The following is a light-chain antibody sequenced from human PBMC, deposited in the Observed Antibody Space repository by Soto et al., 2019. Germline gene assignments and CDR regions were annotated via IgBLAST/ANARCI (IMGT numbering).Light chain of an antibody. CDR1: QSVGSN. V-gene: IGKV3-15*01. Sequence: EIVMTQSPATLSVSPGERVTLSCMARQSVGSNLAWYQQKPGQAPRLLIYGASTRATGIPARFSGTGSGTDFTLTINNLEPEDFAVYYCQVRTNWSIAFGRGTRLEIK. CDR2: GAS. J-gene: IGKJ5*01. CDR3: QVRTNWSIA.